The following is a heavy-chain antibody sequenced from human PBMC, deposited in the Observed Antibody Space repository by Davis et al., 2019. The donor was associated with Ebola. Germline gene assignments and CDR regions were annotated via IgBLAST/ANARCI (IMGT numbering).Heavy chain of an antibody. J-gene: IGHJ6*02. V-gene: IGHV4-34*01. D-gene: IGHD3-10*01. CDR3: ASRRVRFVYYYYGMDV. CDR2: INHSGST. Sequence: PSETLSLTCAVYGGSFSGYYWSWIRQPPGKGLEWIGEINHSGSTNYNPSLKSRVTISVDTSKNQFSLKLSSVTAADTAVYYCASRRVRFVYYYYGMDVWGQGTTVTVSS. CDR1: GGSFSGYY.